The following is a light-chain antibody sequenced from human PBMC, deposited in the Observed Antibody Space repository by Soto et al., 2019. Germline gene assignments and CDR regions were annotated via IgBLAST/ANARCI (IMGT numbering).Light chain of an antibody. CDR1: SGHSSYA. J-gene: IGLJ1*01. CDR2: LNSDGSH. V-gene: IGLV4-69*01. Sequence: QPVLTQSPSASASLGASVKLTCTLSSGHSSYAIAWHQQQPEKGPRYLMKLNSDGSHSKGDGIPDRFSGSSSGAERYLTISSLQSADEADYYCQTGGVFGTGTKLTVL. CDR3: QTGGV.